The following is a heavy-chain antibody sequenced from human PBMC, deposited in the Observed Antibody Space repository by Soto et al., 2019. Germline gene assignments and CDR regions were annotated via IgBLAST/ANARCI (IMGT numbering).Heavy chain of an antibody. CDR2: INAGNGNT. D-gene: IGHD3-3*01. CDR3: ARDVGPPYYDFWSGYYYYYYGMDV. J-gene: IGHJ6*02. Sequence: WASLKVSCKASGYTFTSYAMHWVRQAPGQRLEWMGWINAGNGNTKYSQKFQGRVTITRDTSASTAYMELSSLRSEDTAVYYCARDVGPPYYDFWSGYYYYYYGMDVWGQGTTVTVSS. V-gene: IGHV1-3*01. CDR1: GYTFTSYA.